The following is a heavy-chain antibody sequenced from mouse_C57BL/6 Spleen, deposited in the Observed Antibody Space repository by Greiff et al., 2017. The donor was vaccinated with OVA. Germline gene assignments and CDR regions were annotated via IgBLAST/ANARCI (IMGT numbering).Heavy chain of an antibody. CDR2: INPNNGGT. J-gene: IGHJ2*01. D-gene: IGHD2-3*01. Sequence: VQLQQSGPELVKPGASVKMSCKASGYTFTDYNMHWVKQSHGKSLEWIGYINPNNGGTSYNQKFKGKATLTVNKSSSTAYMELRSLTSEDSAVYYCARWDGYSYYFDYWGQGTTLTVSS. V-gene: IGHV1-22*01. CDR1: GYTFTDYN. CDR3: ARWDGYSYYFDY.